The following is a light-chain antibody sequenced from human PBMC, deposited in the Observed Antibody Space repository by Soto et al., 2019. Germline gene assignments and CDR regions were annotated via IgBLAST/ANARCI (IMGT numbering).Light chain of an antibody. V-gene: IGKV1-5*01. Sequence: DIQLTQSPSSLCASIGDRVTITGRASQTISSWLAWYQQKPGKAPKVLIHDASRLESGVPSRFSGSGSGTEFTLTINNLQPDDFAIYYCRQYDSESTFGQGTKVEVK. CDR2: DAS. CDR3: RQYDSEST. CDR1: QTISSW. J-gene: IGKJ1*01.